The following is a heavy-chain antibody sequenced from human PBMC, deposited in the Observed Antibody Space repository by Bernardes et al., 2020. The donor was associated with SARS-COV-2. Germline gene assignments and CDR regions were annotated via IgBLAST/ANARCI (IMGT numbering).Heavy chain of an antibody. CDR2: ISGFNGDT. CDR3: AREVMVRISDTYRNGMDL. J-gene: IGHJ6*02. CDR1: GYAFRSYG. D-gene: IGHD3-10*01. V-gene: IGHV1-18*01. Sequence: ASVKVSCKASGYAFRSYGISWARQAPGQGLEWMGWISGFNGDTSYIQKIQDRVTLTTDTSTSTAYMDLRDLRSDDTAVYFCAREVMVRISDTYRNGMDLWGQVTTVTVSS.